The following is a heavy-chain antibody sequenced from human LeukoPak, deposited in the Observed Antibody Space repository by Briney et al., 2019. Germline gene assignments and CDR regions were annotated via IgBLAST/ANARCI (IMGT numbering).Heavy chain of an antibody. Sequence: SETLSLTCAVSGGSISSSNWWSWVRQPPGKGLEWIGEIYHSGSTNYNPSLKSRVTISVDKSKNQFSLKLSSVTAADTAVYYCAKDMRYGGNSGSAFDIWGQGTMVTVSS. CDR1: GGSISSSNW. V-gene: IGHV4-4*02. CDR3: AKDMRYGGNSGSAFDI. CDR2: IYHSGST. J-gene: IGHJ3*02. D-gene: IGHD4-23*01.